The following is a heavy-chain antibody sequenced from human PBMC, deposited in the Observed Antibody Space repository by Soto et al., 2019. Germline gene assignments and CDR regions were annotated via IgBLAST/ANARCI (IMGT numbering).Heavy chain of an antibody. Sequence: GESLKISCAASGFTFSNAWMSWVRQAPGKGLEWVGRIKSKTDGGTTDYAAPVKGRFTISRDDSKNTLYLQMNSLKTEDTAVYYCTTDMWELLGYYFDYWGQGTLVTVSS. D-gene: IGHD1-26*01. CDR3: TTDMWELLGYYFDY. J-gene: IGHJ4*02. CDR2: IKSKTDGGTT. V-gene: IGHV3-15*01. CDR1: GFTFSNAW.